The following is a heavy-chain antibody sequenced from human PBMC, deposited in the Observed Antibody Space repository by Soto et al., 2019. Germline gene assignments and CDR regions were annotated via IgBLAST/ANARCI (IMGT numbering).Heavy chain of an antibody. CDR1: GFSFRSYG. Sequence: GGSLRLSCEASGFSFRSYGLHWVRQAPGKGLEWIGLISYDGSNQFYADSVRGRFTISRDNSNNTLYLQMTSLRVEDTAVYYCAKDLFSGGSYPNWFYPWGHGTLVTVS. D-gene: IGHD1-26*01. CDR2: ISYDGSNQ. V-gene: IGHV3-30*18. CDR3: AKDLFSGGSYPNWFYP. J-gene: IGHJ5*02.